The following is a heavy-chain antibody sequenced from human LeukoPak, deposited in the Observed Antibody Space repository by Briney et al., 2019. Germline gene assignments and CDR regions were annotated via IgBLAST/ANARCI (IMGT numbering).Heavy chain of an antibody. J-gene: IGHJ4*02. V-gene: IGHV4-59*01. D-gene: IGHD6-13*01. CDR3: ARHPSSWFTSFDS. CDR2: IYYSGST. Sequence: PSETLSLTCTVSGGSISSYYWSWIRQPPGKGLEWIGYIYYSGSTNYNPSLKSRVTISVDTSKNQFSLKLSSVTAADTAVYYCARHPSSWFTSFDSWGQGTLVTVSS. CDR1: GGSISSYY.